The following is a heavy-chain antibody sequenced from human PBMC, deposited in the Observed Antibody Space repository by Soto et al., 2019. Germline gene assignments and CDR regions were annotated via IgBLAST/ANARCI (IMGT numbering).Heavy chain of an antibody. CDR1: GGSISSGGYY. V-gene: IGHV4-31*03. CDR3: ASGGEGIQLWVFFDY. CDR2: IYYSGST. J-gene: IGHJ4*02. D-gene: IGHD5-18*01. Sequence: QVQLQESGPGLVKPSQTLSLTCTVSGGSISSGGYYWSWIRQHPGKGLEWIGYIYYSGSTYYNPSLKSRVTMSVDSSKNQFSLKLSSVTAADTAVYYCASGGEGIQLWVFFDYWGQGTLVTVSS.